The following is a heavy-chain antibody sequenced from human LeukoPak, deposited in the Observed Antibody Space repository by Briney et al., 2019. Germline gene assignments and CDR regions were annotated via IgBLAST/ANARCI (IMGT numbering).Heavy chain of an antibody. V-gene: IGHV3-30-3*01. CDR2: ISYDGSNK. Sequence: PGRSLRLSCAASGFTFSSYAMHWVRQAPGKGLEWVAVISYDGSNKYYADSVKGRFTISRDNSENTLYLQMNSLRAEDTAVYYCARDRDSGWYSFDYWGQGTLVTVSS. J-gene: IGHJ4*02. CDR3: ARDRDSGWYSFDY. CDR1: GFTFSSYA. D-gene: IGHD6-19*01.